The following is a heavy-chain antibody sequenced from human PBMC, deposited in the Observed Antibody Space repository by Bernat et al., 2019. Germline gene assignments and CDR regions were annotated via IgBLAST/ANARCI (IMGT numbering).Heavy chain of an antibody. J-gene: IGHJ3*02. D-gene: IGHD3-16*01. CDR2: ISGSGGST. V-gene: IGHV3-23*01. CDR3: ARAIMTPWSPFDI. CDR1: GFTFSSYA. Sequence: EVQLLESAGGLVQPGGSLRLSCAASGFTFSSYAMSWVRQAPGKGLEWVSAISGSGGSTYYAVSVKGRLTISRDNSKNTLYLQMNSLRAEDTAVYYCARAIMTPWSPFDIWGQGTMVTVSS.